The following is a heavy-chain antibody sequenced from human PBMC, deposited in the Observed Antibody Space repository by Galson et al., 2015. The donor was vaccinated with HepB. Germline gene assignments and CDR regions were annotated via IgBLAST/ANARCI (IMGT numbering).Heavy chain of an antibody. V-gene: IGHV3-21*01. CDR1: GFTFSSYS. D-gene: IGHD3-10*01. CDR2: ISSSSSYI. Sequence: SLRLSCAASGFTFSSYSMNWVRQAPGKGLEWVSSISSSSSYIYYADSVKGRFTISRDNAKNSLYLQMNSLRAEDTAVYYCARDKSTMVRGVMSYYYYGMDVWGQGTTVTVSS. J-gene: IGHJ6*02. CDR3: ARDKSTMVRGVMSYYYYGMDV.